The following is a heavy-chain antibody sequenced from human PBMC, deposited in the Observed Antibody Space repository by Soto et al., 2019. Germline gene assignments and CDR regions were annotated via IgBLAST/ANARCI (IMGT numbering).Heavy chain of an antibody. V-gene: IGHV3-23*01. CDR3: AISNEVPRGWFDT. CDR2: VSGTGTYT. Sequence: EVQLLESGGGLVQPGGSLRLSCAASGFTFSSYGMTWVRQAPGKGPEWVSGVSGTGTYTYYADSVKGRFTISRDNSKNTLYLQMNRLRAEDTALYYCAISNEVPRGWFDTWGQGTLVTVSS. J-gene: IGHJ5*02. CDR1: GFTFSSYG. D-gene: IGHD4-4*01.